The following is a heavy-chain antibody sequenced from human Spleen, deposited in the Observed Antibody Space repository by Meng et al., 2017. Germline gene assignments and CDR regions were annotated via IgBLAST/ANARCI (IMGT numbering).Heavy chain of an antibody. CDR2: IYYSGST. V-gene: IGHV4-31*03. D-gene: IGHD3-9*01. CDR3: ARSAYAINNWFDP. J-gene: IGHJ5*02. CDR1: GGSISSGGYY. Sequence: QPPMPGPGPVKPSQTLSLTCTVSGGSISSGGYYWSWIRQHPGKGLEWIGYIYYSGSTYYNPSLKSRDTISVDTSKNQFSLKLSSVTAADTAVYYCARSAYAINNWFDPWGQGTLVTVSS.